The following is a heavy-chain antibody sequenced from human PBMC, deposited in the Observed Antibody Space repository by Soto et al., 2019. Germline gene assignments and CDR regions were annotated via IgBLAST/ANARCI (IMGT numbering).Heavy chain of an antibody. J-gene: IGHJ4*02. CDR2: FDPGDGKK. Sequence: QVQLVQSGAEVKKPGASVKVSCKVSGYTLTELSVHWVRQAPGKGLEWMGGFDPGDGKKIYAQKFQGRVTTTEDTSSDTAYMELRSLRSEDSAVYYCATPSSRSLEWLSSDYWGQGTLVTVSS. CDR1: GYTLTELS. D-gene: IGHD3-3*01. V-gene: IGHV1-24*01. CDR3: ATPSSRSLEWLSSDY.